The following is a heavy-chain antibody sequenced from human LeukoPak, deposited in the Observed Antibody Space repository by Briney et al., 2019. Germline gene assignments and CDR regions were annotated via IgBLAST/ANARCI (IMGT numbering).Heavy chain of an antibody. CDR1: GFSLRAYD. J-gene: IGHJ3*02. V-gene: IGHV3-23*01. D-gene: IGHD3-10*01. Sequence: PGGSLRLSCAASGFSLRAYDLIWVRQAPGKGLDWVSIINGGGDIMMYEDSMKGRFTISRDNSKNTFYLQMNSLRVEDTAVYYFAMRDRGYGLDIWGQGTMVTVAS. CDR2: INGGGDIM. CDR3: AMRDRGYGLDI.